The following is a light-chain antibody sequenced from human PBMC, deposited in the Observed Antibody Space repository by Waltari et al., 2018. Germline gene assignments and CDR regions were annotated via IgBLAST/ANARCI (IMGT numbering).Light chain of an antibody. Sequence: QSPLTQPASVSGSPGQSITISCTGTSRDIGFYKLVSWYQQYPGKAPKVMIYEVTKRPSGFSNRFSCSKSGNTASLTISGLQAEDEADYYCFSYAGTSSGVFGTGTKVTVL. CDR3: FSYAGTSSGV. CDR2: EVT. CDR1: SRDIGFYKL. J-gene: IGLJ1*01. V-gene: IGLV2-23*02.